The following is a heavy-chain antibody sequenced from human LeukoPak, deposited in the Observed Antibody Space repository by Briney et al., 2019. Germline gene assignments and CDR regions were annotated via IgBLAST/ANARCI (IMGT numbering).Heavy chain of an antibody. V-gene: IGHV5-51*01. CDR2: IYPGDSDT. D-gene: IGHD3-10*01. J-gene: IGHJ3*02. CDR1: GYRFTSYW. CDR3: ASHRPRDITMVRGVPTLAFAI. Sequence: GESLKISCKGSGYRFTSYWIGWVRQMPGKGLEWMGIIYPGDSDTRYSPSFQGQVTISADKSISAAYLQWSSLKASDTAMYYCASHRPRDITMVRGVPTLAFAIWGQGTMVTVSS.